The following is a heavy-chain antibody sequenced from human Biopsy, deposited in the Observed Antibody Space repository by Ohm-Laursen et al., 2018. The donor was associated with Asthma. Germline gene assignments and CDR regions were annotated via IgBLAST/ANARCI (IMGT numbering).Heavy chain of an antibody. J-gene: IGHJ4*02. CDR3: AKDVFPGWELRRGPDY. V-gene: IGHV3-30*18. CDR1: GFTFSNYG. Sequence: SLRLSCAAIGFTFSNYGMHWVRQAPGKGLDWVAVISFDGSNKNYTDSVKGRFTISRDNSRNTLHLQMNSLRAEDTAVYYCAKDVFPGWELRRGPDYRGQGTLVTVSS. CDR2: ISFDGSNK. D-gene: IGHD1-26*01.